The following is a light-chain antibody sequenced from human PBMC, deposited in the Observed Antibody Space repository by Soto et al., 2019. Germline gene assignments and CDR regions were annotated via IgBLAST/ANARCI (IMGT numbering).Light chain of an antibody. Sequence: DIQMTQSPSSVSASVGDRVTITCRASQGVSTWLAWYQQSPGKARNLLIYTASSLQSGVPSRFSGSGSGTDFTLTINGLQPEDFATYYCQQAASFPITFGQGTRLEIK. CDR3: QQAASFPIT. J-gene: IGKJ5*01. CDR1: QGVSTW. V-gene: IGKV1-12*01. CDR2: TAS.